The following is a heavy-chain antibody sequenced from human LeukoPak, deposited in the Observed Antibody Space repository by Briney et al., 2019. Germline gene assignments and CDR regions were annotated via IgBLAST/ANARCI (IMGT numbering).Heavy chain of an antibody. Sequence: SETLSLTCTVSGGSVSSYYWSWIRQPPGKGLEWIGYIYYSGSTNYNPSLKSRVTISVDTSKNQFSLKLSSVTAADTAVYYCARHTYSRSYLRLDPWGQGTLVTVSS. CDR3: ARHTYSRSYLRLDP. D-gene: IGHD1-26*01. V-gene: IGHV4-59*08. J-gene: IGHJ5*02. CDR1: GGSVSSYY. CDR2: IYYSGST.